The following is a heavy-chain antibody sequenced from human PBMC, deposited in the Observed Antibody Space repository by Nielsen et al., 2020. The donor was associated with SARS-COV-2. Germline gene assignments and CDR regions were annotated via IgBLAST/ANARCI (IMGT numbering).Heavy chain of an antibody. Sequence: SLKISCAASGFTFDDYAMHWVRQAPGKGLEWVSGISWNSGSIGYADSVKGRFTISRDNAKNSLYLQMNSLRAEDTALYYCTGLGYWGQGTLVTVSS. CDR2: ISWNSGSI. CDR1: GFTFDDYA. CDR3: TGLGY. J-gene: IGHJ4*02. D-gene: IGHD3-16*01. V-gene: IGHV3-9*01.